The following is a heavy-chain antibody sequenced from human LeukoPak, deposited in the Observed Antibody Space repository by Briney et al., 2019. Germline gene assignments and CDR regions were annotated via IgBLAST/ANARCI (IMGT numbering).Heavy chain of an antibody. V-gene: IGHV3-7*01. D-gene: IGHD4-11*01. CDR2: IRPDGSEQ. J-gene: IGHJ4*02. CDR3: AGRDSARNPWAY. Sequence: GGSLRLSCAASGFTFTNFWMNWIRRAPGRGLEWVANIRPDGSEQFYVDSVKGRFTISRDNAKNSVYLQMNNLRADDTAVYYCAGRDSARNPWAYWGQGTLVTVST. CDR1: GFTFTNFW.